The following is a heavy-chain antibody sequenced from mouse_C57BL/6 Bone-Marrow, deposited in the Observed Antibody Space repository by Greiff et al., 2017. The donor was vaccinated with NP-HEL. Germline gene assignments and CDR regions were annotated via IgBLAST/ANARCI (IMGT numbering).Heavy chain of an antibody. J-gene: IGHJ3*01. CDR1: GFTFSDYG. Sequence: EVNLVESGGGLVKPGGSLKLSCAASGFTFSDYGMHWVRQAPEKGLEWVAYISSGSSTIYYADTVKGRFTISRDNAKNTLFLQMTSLRSEDTAMYYCARRYGSSYDGFAYWGQGTLVTVSA. CDR3: ARRYGSSYDGFAY. D-gene: IGHD1-1*01. CDR2: ISSGSSTI. V-gene: IGHV5-17*01.